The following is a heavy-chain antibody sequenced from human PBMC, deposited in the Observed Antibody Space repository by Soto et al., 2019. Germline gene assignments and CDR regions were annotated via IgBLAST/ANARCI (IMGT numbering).Heavy chain of an antibody. D-gene: IGHD2-2*01. CDR2: ISGRGGST. J-gene: IGHJ4*02. CDR1: GFSFSSYA. Sequence: EVQLLESGGGLVQPGGSLRLSCAASGFSFSSYAMTWVRQAPGKGLEWVSAISGRGGSTYYADSVKGRFTISRDNSKNTLSRQMNSLRGEDTAIYFCAKDLWPSDTSSPGDYWGQGTLVTVSS. CDR3: AKDLWPSDTSSPGDY. V-gene: IGHV3-23*01.